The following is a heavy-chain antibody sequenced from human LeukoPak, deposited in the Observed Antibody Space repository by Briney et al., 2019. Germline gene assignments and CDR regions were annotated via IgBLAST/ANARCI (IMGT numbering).Heavy chain of an antibody. Sequence: KASETLSLTCTVSGGSISRSDHFWGWIREPPEKGLEWIGSINYNGDTYYNPSLESRVTISVDTSKKQFSLKLSSVTAADTAVYYCARCDSFGYYDYWGQGTLVPVSS. D-gene: IGHD3-22*01. CDR2: INYNGDT. J-gene: IGHJ4*02. CDR3: ARCDSFGYYDY. V-gene: IGHV4-39*01. CDR1: GGSISRSDHF.